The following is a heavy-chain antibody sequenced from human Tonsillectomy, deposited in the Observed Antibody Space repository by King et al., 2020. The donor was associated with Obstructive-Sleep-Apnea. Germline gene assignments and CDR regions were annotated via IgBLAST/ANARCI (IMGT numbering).Heavy chain of an antibody. D-gene: IGHD3-22*01. V-gene: IGHV5-10-1*01. Sequence: VQLVESGAGVKKPGESLRISCKGSGYSFTSYWISWVRQMPGKGLEWMGTIDPSDSYTNYSPSFQDHVTISADKSINTAYLQWSSLQASDTAMYYCASLYFYDSSGFYQNFDYWGQGTLVTVSS. CDR1: GYSFTSYW. CDR3: ASLYFYDSSGFYQNFDY. J-gene: IGHJ4*02. CDR2: IDPSDSYT.